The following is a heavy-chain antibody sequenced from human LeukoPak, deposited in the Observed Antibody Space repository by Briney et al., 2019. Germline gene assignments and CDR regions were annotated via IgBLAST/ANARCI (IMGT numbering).Heavy chain of an antibody. CDR1: GGTFSSYA. CDR3: ASTRHAVHSGYDFGQFDY. V-gene: IGHV1-69*05. J-gene: IGHJ4*02. D-gene: IGHD5-12*01. CDR2: IIPIFGTA. Sequence: ASVKVSCKASGGTFSSYAISWVRHAPGQGLEWMGGIIPIFGTANYAQKFQGRVTITTDESTSTAHMELSSLRSEDTAVYYCASTRHAVHSGYDFGQFDYWGQGTLVTVSS.